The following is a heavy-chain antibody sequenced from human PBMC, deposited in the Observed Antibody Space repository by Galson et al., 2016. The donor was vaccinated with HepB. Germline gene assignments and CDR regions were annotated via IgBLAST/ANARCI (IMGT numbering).Heavy chain of an antibody. CDR3: ARDGEYYYGSGSYAET. D-gene: IGHD3-10*01. CDR2: IFSGGST. J-gene: IGHJ5*02. V-gene: IGHV3-53*01. Sequence: SLRLSCAASGFPVSSNYMSWVRQAPGKGLQWVSVIFSGGSTYYADSVKGRFTISRDNSKNTLHLQMNSLRAEDTAVYYCARDGEYYYGSGSYAETWGQGTLVTVSS. CDR1: GFPVSSNY.